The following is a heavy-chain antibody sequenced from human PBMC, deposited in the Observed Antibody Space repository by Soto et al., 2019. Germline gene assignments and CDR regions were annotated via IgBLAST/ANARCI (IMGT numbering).Heavy chain of an antibody. V-gene: IGHV4-59*01. CDR3: ARDRIVATIYHYYYYMDV. CDR1: GGSISSYY. Sequence: ASETLSLTCTASGGSISSYYWSWIRQPPGKGLEWIGYIYYSGSTNYNPSLKSRVTISVDTSKNQFSLKLSSVTAADTAVYYCARDRIVATIYHYYYYMDVWCKGTTVTVSS. J-gene: IGHJ6*03. D-gene: IGHD5-12*01. CDR2: IYYSGST.